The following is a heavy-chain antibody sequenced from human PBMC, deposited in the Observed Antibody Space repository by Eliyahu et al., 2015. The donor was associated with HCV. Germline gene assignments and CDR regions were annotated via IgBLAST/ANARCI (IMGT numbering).Heavy chain of an antibody. CDR3: ASGGGGIAVTGTGGWFDP. Sequence: QVQLQESGPGLVKPSETLSLTCTVXGGSIPTXYWSWIRPPPGKGLEWIGYIHYSGXTNYNPXLKSRVTISIDTSKNQFSLNLTSVTAADTAMYYCASGGGGIAVTGTGGWFDPWGQGTLVTVSS. D-gene: IGHD6-19*01. V-gene: IGHV4-59*01. CDR2: IHYSGXT. J-gene: IGHJ5*02. CDR1: GGSIPTXY.